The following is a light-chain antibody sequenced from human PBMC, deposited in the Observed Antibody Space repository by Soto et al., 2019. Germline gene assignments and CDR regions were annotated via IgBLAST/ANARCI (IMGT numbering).Light chain of an antibody. CDR2: GAS. J-gene: IGKJ2*01. V-gene: IGKV3-15*01. CDR1: QSISSE. CDR3: QLRHNWPLT. Sequence: EIVMTQSPATLSVSPGESATLSCRASQSISSELAWYQQKPGQPPRFLIYGASTRATGVPARFTGSGSGSGFALTISGLQSEDFAVYYCQLRHNWPLTFRQGTRLQI.